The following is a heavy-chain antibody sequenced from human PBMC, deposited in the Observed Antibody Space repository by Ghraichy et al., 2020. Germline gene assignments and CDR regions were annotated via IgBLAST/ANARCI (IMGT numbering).Heavy chain of an antibody. V-gene: IGHV1-2*04. CDR1: GYTFTGYY. J-gene: IGHJ6*02. CDR2: INPNSGGT. Sequence: ASVKVSCKASGYTFTGYYMHWVRQAPGQGLEWMGWINPNSGGTNYAQKFQGWVTMTRDTSISTAYMELSRLRSDDTAVYYCARGQGRFLEWLLYRSHGMDVWGQGTTVTVSS. D-gene: IGHD3-3*01. CDR3: ARGQGRFLEWLLYRSHGMDV.